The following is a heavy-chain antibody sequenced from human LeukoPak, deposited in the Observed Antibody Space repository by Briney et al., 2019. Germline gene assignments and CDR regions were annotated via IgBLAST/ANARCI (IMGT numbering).Heavy chain of an antibody. V-gene: IGHV3-30*18. J-gene: IGHJ4*02. CDR2: ISYDGSNK. CDR1: GFTFSSYG. D-gene: IGHD3-22*01. CDR3: AKAVDYYDSSGYSGLGD. Sequence: GGSLRLSCAASGFTFSSYGMHWVRQAPGKGLEWVAVISYDGSNKYYADSVKGRFTISRDNSKNTLYLQMNSLRAEDTAVYYCAKAVDYYDSSGYSGLGDWGQGTLVTVSS.